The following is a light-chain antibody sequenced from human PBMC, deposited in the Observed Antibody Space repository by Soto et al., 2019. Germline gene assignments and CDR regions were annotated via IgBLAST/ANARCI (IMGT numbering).Light chain of an antibody. CDR3: CSYAGTFYV. J-gene: IGLJ1*01. Sequence: QSVLTQPPSASGTPGQRVTISCSGSSSNVGSNDVYWYQQLPGTAPKLLIRGNNQRPSGVPDRLSGPKSGTSASLAINGLRSEDEADYYCCSYAGTFYVFGTGTKLTVL. V-gene: IGLV1-47*02. CDR1: SSNVGSND. CDR2: GNN.